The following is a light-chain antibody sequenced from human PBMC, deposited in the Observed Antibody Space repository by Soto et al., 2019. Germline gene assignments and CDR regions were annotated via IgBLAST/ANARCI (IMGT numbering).Light chain of an antibody. Sequence: DIQMTQSPASLSASVGDRVTITCRASQSISSYLNWYKQKPGKAPKLLIYAASSLQSGVPSRFSGSGSGTDFTLTISSLQPEDFATYYCQQSYSRTLGQGTKVDIK. J-gene: IGKJ1*01. CDR3: QQSYSRT. V-gene: IGKV1-39*01. CDR1: QSISSY. CDR2: AAS.